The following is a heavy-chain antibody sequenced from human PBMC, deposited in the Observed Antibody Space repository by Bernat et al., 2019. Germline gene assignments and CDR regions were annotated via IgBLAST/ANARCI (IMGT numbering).Heavy chain of an antibody. CDR1: GFTFDDYA. D-gene: IGHD1-14*01. V-gene: IGHV3-9*01. J-gene: IGHJ6*02. CDR3: VKDRSNQTRYGMAV. Sequence: EVQLVESGGGLVQPGRSLTLSCAASGFTFDDYAMHWVRQAPGKGLEWVSGISWNSGNIGYADSVKGRFTISRDNAKGSLSLQMNSLRAEDTALYYCVKDRSNQTRYGMAVWGQGTTVIVSS. CDR2: ISWNSGNI.